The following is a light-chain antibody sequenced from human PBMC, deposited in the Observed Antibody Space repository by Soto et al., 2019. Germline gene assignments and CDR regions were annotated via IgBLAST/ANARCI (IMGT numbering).Light chain of an antibody. CDR2: GAS. Sequence: EIVLTQSPGVVSLSPGDRATLSCRASQSVTSNYLAWYQQKPGQAPSRLIYGASSRATGISDRFSGSGSGTDFTLTISRLEPEDFAVYYCQQYGSSPRTFGQGTKVDIK. V-gene: IGKV3-20*01. CDR3: QQYGSSPRT. J-gene: IGKJ1*01. CDR1: QSVTSNY.